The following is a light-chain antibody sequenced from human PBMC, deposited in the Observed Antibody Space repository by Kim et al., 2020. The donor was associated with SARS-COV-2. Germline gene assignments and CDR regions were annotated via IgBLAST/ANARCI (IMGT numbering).Light chain of an antibody. J-gene: IGKJ2*01. CDR3: QHYHSYPYN. V-gene: IGKV1-5*03. CDR1: QNIYRW. CDR2: EAS. Sequence: SASGGDKVSISCRASQNIYRWLAWYQQRPGKAPKLLIQEASDLEIGVPSRFGGTASGTNFTLTISGLQPDDFATYYCQHYHSYPYNFGQETKLEI.